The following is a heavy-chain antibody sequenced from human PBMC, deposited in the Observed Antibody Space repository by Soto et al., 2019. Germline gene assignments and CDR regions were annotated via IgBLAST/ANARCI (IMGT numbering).Heavy chain of an antibody. Sequence: GASVKVSCKASGGTFSNYAISWVYQAPGQGLEWMGGIIPIFGTANYAQRFQGRVTITADESTSTAYMELSGLRSEDTAVYYCARGWSYDILTAYSYWGQGTLVTVS. J-gene: IGHJ4*02. CDR1: GGTFSNYA. CDR3: ARGWSYDILTAYSY. CDR2: IIPIFGTA. D-gene: IGHD3-9*01. V-gene: IGHV1-69*13.